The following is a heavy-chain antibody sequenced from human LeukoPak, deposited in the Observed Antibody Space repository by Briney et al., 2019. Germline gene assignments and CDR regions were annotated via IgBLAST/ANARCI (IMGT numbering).Heavy chain of an antibody. CDR2: IATDGSI. D-gene: IGHD5-12*01. CDR1: GFIVSSVE. CDR3: ARQGLGYDEPIDY. Sequence: GGSLRLSRAGSGFIVSSVEMNWVREAPRKGLEWISFIATDGSINYADSVKGRFTLSRDSAQNSLYLHMNSLRAEDTAVYYCARQGLGYDEPIDYWGQGTLVTVSS. J-gene: IGHJ4*02. V-gene: IGHV3-48*03.